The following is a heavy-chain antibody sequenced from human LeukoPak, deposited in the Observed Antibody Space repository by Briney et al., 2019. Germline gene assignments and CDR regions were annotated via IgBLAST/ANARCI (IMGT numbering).Heavy chain of an antibody. J-gene: IGHJ4*02. V-gene: IGHV3-23*01. CDR3: AKKLSSAWPCFDY. CDR2: ISGRDGGT. D-gene: IGHD6-19*01. Sequence: GGSLRLSCAASGFTFSTNDMSWVRQAPGRGLEWVSAISGRDGGTYYADSVKGRFTISRDNSKNTLYLQLNSLRPEDTAVYYCAKKLSSAWPCFDYWGQAALVTVSS. CDR1: GFTFSTND.